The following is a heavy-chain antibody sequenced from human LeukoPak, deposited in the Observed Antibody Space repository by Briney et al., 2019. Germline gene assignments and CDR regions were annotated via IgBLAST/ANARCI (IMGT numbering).Heavy chain of an antibody. CDR1: GGPISSGDYY. Sequence: SETLSLTCTVSGGPISSGDYYWSWIRQPPGKGLGWIGYISYSGSTYYNPFLKSRVTISVDTSENQFSLKLSSVTAADTAVYYCARDPKPYGMDVWGQGTTVTVSS. J-gene: IGHJ6*02. V-gene: IGHV4-30-4*01. CDR3: ARDPKPYGMDV. CDR2: ISYSGST.